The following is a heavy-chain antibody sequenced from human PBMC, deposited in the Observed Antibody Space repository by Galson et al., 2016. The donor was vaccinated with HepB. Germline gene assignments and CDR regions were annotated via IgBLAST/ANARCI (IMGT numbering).Heavy chain of an antibody. CDR2: INSDGTIS. CDR3: GRDHSVVLTTAYNWFDP. CDR1: GFAFSSHW. V-gene: IGHV3-74*01. D-gene: IGHD4-23*01. Sequence: SLRLSCAASGFAFSSHWMHRVRQDLGKGLVWVSRINSDGTISNYADSVKGRFTISRDNAKNTLYLQMNSLRVEDTAVYYCGRDHSVVLTTAYNWFDPWGQGTLVTVSS. J-gene: IGHJ5*02.